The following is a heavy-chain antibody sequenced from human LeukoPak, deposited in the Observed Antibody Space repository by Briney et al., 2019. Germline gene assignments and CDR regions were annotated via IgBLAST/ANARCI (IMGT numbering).Heavy chain of an antibody. Sequence: SETLSLTCTVSGGSMSSYYWSWIRQPPGKGLEWIGYIYYSGSTKYNPSLKSRVIISVDTSKNQFSLKLSSVTAADTAVYYCARGARAGYNLEPFDYWGQGTLVTVSS. J-gene: IGHJ4*02. CDR3: ARGARAGYNLEPFDY. CDR1: GGSMSSYY. D-gene: IGHD5-24*01. CDR2: IYYSGST. V-gene: IGHV4-59*08.